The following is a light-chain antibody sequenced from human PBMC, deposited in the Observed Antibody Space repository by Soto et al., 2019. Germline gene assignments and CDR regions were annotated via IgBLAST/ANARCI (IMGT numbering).Light chain of an antibody. CDR1: QSVSSY. Sequence: ENVLTLFTANLPLSPGERAKLSCRASQSVSSYLAWYQQKPGQAPRLLIYDASSSATGIPDRFSGSEPGTDFTLTISRLEPEDFAVYYCQQYGSSHTFGQGTRLEIK. J-gene: IGKJ5*01. CDR2: DAS. V-gene: IGKV3-20*01. CDR3: QQYGSSHT.